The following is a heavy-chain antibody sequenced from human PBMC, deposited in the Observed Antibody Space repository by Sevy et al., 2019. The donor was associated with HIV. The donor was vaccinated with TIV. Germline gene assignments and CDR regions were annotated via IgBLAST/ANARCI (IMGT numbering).Heavy chain of an antibody. CDR3: ARDSASSTSCYIGGRKCDAFDI. V-gene: IGHV3-21*01. CDR1: GFTFSSYS. Sequence: GGSLRLSCAASGFTFSSYSMNWVRQAPGKGLEWVSSISSSSSYIYYADSVKGRFTISRDNAKNSLYLQMNSLRVEDTAVYYCARDSASSTSCYIGGRKCDAFDIWGQGTMVTVSS. CDR2: ISSSSSYI. D-gene: IGHD2-2*02. J-gene: IGHJ3*02.